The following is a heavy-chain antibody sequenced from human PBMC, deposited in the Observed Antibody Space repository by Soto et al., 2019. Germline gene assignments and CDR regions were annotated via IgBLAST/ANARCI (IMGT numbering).Heavy chain of an antibody. V-gene: IGHV4-59*01. J-gene: IGHJ4*02. Sequence: SETLSLTCTVSGASIGSSYWTWIRQPPGKGLEWIGYIFYSGSTNYNPSLSGRVSMTVDTSKNQVSLKLRSVTAADTAVYYCARVMHEDSSGYYFDYWGQGTLVTVSS. CDR2: IFYSGST. D-gene: IGHD3-22*01. CDR3: ARVMHEDSSGYYFDY. CDR1: GASIGSSY.